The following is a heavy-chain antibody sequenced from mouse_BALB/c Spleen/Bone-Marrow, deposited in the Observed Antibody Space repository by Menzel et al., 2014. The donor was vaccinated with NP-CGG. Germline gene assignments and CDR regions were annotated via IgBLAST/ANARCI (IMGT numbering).Heavy chain of an antibody. CDR2: ITSVGVHT. V-gene: IGHV5-6-4*01. Sequence: EVQRVESGGGLVKPGGSLKLSCAASGFTFSSYTMSWVRQTPEKRLEWVATITSVGVHTYYPDSVKGRFTISRDNAKNTLYLQMSSLKSEDTAMYYCTRDLYDGYSYYAMDYWGQGTSVTVSS. D-gene: IGHD2-3*01. CDR1: GFTFSSYT. CDR3: TRDLYDGYSYYAMDY. J-gene: IGHJ4*01.